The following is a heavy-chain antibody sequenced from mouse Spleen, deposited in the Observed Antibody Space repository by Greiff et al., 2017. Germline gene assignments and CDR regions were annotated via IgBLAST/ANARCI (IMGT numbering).Heavy chain of an antibody. CDR1: GYTFTSYW. CDR2: IYPGSGST. CDR3: ARRGYGNPFAY. J-gene: IGHJ3*01. V-gene: IGHV1-55*01. Sequence: QVHVKQPGAELVKPGASVKMSCKASGYTFTSYWITWVKQRPGQGLEWIGDIYPGSGSTNYNEKFKSKATLTVDTSSSTAYMQLSSLTSEDSAVYYCARRGYGNPFAYWGQGTLVTVSA. D-gene: IGHD2-1*01.